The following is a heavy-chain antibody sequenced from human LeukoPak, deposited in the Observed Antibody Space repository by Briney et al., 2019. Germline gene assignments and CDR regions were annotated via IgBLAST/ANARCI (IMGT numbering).Heavy chain of an antibody. D-gene: IGHD4-17*01. CDR1: GYTFTGYY. CDR3: ARALAFYYGDSPGNWFDP. CDR2: INPNSGGT. V-gene: IGHV1-2*02. Sequence: ASVKVSFKASGYTFTGYYMHWVRQAPGQGLEWMGWINPNSGGTNYAQKFQGRVTMTRDTSISTAYMELSRLRSDDTAVYYCARALAFYYGDSPGNWFDPWGQGTLVTVSS. J-gene: IGHJ5*02.